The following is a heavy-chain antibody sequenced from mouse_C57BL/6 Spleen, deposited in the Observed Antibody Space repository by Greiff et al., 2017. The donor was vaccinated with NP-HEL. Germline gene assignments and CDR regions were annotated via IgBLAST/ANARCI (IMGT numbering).Heavy chain of an antibody. Sequence: EVKLVESGGGLVKPGGSLKLSCAASGFTFSSYAMSWVRQTPEKRLEWVATISDGGSYTYYPDNVKGRFTISRDNAKNNLYLQMSHLKSEDTAMYYCARDHDDYFFAYWGQGTLVTVSA. D-gene: IGHD2-3*01. CDR2: ISDGGSYT. J-gene: IGHJ3*01. V-gene: IGHV5-4*01. CDR1: GFTFSSYA. CDR3: ARDHDDYFFAY.